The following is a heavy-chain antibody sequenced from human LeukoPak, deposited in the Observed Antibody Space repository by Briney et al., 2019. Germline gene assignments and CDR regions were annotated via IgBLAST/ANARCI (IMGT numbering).Heavy chain of an antibody. CDR1: GVMFPSYW. D-gene: IGHD3-10*01. V-gene: IGHV3-7*04. CDR3: ARRHHFGFLDS. CDR2: IKQDGSEK. J-gene: IGHJ4*02. Sequence: GGSLRLSCAASGVMFPSYWMTWVRQAPGKGLEWVATIKQDGSEKYYVDSVKGRFTISRDNAKNSVYLQMNSLRAEDTAVYYCARRHHFGFLDSWGQGTLVTVSS.